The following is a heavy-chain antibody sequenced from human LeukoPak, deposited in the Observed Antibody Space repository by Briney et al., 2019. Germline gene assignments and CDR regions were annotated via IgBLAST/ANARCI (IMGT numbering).Heavy chain of an antibody. Sequence: PGGTLRLSCAASGFTFSSYAMSWVRQAPGKGLEWVSAISGSGGSTYYADSVKGRFTISRDNSKNTLYLQMNSLRAEDTAVYYCAKNGVRIVGATMSIGYWGQGTLVTVSS. CDR3: AKNGVRIVGATMSIGY. CDR2: ISGSGGST. J-gene: IGHJ4*02. D-gene: IGHD1-26*01. V-gene: IGHV3-23*01. CDR1: GFTFSSYA.